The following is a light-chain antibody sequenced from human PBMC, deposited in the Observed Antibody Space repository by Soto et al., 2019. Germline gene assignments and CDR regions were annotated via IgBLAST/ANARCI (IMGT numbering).Light chain of an antibody. J-gene: IGKJ1*01. CDR3: QQYNNWPPWT. CDR1: QSVSSSY. CDR2: HAS. V-gene: IGKV3-15*01. Sequence: EIVLTQSPSTLSLSAGERATLSCRASQSVSSSYLAWYQQKPGQAPRLLIYHASARATGIPARFSGSGSGTEFTLTISGLQYEDFAAYYCQQYNNWPPWTFGQGTKVDIK.